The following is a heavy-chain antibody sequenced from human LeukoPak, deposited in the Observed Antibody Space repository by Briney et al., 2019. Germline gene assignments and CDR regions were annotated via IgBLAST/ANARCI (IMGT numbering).Heavy chain of an antibody. CDR3: AREANFGGNLNWLDP. D-gene: IGHD4-23*01. V-gene: IGHV1-69*13. CDR2: IIPMFDSR. Sequence: SVKVSCKASGGTFRGNGYNWVREAPGQGLEWMGGIIPMFDSRSYAQKFQGRVTLTSDESRTTVYMELSNLTTEDTAICYCAREANFGGNLNWLDPWGQGTLVTVSS. J-gene: IGHJ5*02. CDR1: GGTFRGNG.